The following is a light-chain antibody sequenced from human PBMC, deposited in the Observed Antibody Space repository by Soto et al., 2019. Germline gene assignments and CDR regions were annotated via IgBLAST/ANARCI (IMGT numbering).Light chain of an antibody. V-gene: IGKV3-15*01. Sequence: EVVLTQSPGTLSVSPGERATLSCRASQSVSANLAWYQHKPGQAPRLLIYGASTRATGIPARFSGSGTGTDFTLTISSLQSQDFAVYYCQQYSKWPTFGRGTKVDIK. CDR1: QSVSAN. CDR2: GAS. J-gene: IGKJ1*01. CDR3: QQYSKWPT.